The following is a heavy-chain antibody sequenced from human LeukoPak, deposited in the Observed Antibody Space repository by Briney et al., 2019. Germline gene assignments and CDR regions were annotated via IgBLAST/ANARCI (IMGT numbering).Heavy chain of an antibody. CDR3: ARDFYVGSKSYYIGY. CDR1: GFTFSNYG. V-gene: IGHV3-33*01. Sequence: GRSLRLSCAASGFTFSNYGMHWVRQAPGKGLEWVAVIWYDGSNKYYADSVKGRLTIPRDNSKNTVYLQMNSLRAEDTAMYYCARDFYVGSKSYYIGYWGHGTLVTVSS. CDR2: IWYDGSNK. J-gene: IGHJ4*01. D-gene: IGHD3-10*01.